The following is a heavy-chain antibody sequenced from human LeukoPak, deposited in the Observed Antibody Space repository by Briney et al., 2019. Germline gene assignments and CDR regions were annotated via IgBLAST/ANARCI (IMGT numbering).Heavy chain of an antibody. Sequence: GGSLRLSCAASGFTFSSYWMSWVRQAPGKGLEWVPNIKQDGSEKYYVDSVKGRFTISRDNAKNSLYLQMNSLRAEDTAVYYCAREASVRFLEWLLPNWFDPWGQGTLVTVSS. J-gene: IGHJ5*02. CDR2: IKQDGSEK. V-gene: IGHV3-7*01. CDR1: GFTFSSYW. CDR3: AREASVRFLEWLLPNWFDP. D-gene: IGHD3-3*01.